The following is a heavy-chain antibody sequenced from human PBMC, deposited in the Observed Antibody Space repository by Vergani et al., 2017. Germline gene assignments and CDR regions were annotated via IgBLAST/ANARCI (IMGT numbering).Heavy chain of an antibody. CDR3: ARKKYYDSKDYYQVGPFDY. J-gene: IGHJ4*02. D-gene: IGHD3-22*01. V-gene: IGHV3-21*06. CDR2: ISGRSNYI. CDR1: GFSFSTYS. Sequence: EVQLQESGGGLVKPGGSLRVSCAASGFSFSTYSINWVRQAPGKGLEWVSSISGRSNYIYYADSLKGRFTISRDNSKNSVYLQMNSLRAEDTAIYYCARKKYYDSKDYYQVGPFDYWVQGALVTVSS.